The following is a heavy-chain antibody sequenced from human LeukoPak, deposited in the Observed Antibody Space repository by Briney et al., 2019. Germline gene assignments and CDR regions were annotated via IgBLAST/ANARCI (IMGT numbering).Heavy chain of an antibody. J-gene: IGHJ4*02. CDR1: GFTFENYA. V-gene: IGHV3-9*01. CDR2: INWNSNSI. D-gene: IGHD1-7*01. Sequence: GGSLRLSCVGTGFTFENYAMHWVRQAPGKGLQWVSGINWNSNSIDYADSVKGRFTISRDNSKNMLYLQMNSLRAEDTAEYYCAKEQRDWNYGVFDYWGQGTLVTVSS. CDR3: AKEQRDWNYGVFDY.